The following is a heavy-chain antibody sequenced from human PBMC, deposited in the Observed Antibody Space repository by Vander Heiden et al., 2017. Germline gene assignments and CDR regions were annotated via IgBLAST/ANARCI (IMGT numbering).Heavy chain of an antibody. CDR2: INHSGST. CDR3: ASASLAAAGTKGSDY. J-gene: IGHJ4*02. V-gene: IGHV4-34*01. CDR1: GGSFSGYH. Sequence: QVQLQQWGAGLLKPSETLSPTCAVYGGSFSGYHWSWIRQPPGKGLEWIGEINHSGSTNYNPSLKSRVTISVDTSKNQFSLKLSSVTAADTAVYYCASASLAAAGTKGSDYWGQGTLVTVSS. D-gene: IGHD6-13*01.